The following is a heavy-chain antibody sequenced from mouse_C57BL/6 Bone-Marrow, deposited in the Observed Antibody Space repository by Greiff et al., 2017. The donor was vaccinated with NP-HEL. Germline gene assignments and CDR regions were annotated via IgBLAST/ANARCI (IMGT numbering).Heavy chain of an antibody. Sequence: QVQLKQSGAELAKPGASVKLSCKASGYTFTSYWMHWVKQRPGQGLEWIGYINPSSGYTKYNQKFKDKATLTADKSSSTAYMQLSSLTYDDSAVYYCARYGYSSETLFDYWGQGTTLTVSS. J-gene: IGHJ2*01. D-gene: IGHD1-2*01. CDR3: ARYGYSSETLFDY. V-gene: IGHV1-7*01. CDR1: GYTFTSYW. CDR2: INPSSGYT.